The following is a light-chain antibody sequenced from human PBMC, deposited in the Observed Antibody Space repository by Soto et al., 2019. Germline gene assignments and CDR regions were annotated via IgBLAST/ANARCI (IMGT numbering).Light chain of an antibody. CDR1: STDVGSYNL. Sequence: QSALTQPASVSGSPGQSITISCTGTSTDVGSYNLVSWYQQHPGRVPKLIIYEASKRPSGDSYRFSASKSGNTASLTISGLQAEDEALYYCGSYTRSITVVFGGGTKVTVL. CDR3: GSYTRSITVV. V-gene: IGLV2-14*02. J-gene: IGLJ2*01. CDR2: EAS.